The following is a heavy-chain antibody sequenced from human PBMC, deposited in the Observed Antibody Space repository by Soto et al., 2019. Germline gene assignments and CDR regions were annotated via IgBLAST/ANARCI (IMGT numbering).Heavy chain of an antibody. CDR1: GFTFSSYS. CDR3: ARSYYDSSGSPYFDY. CDR2: ISSSSSTI. V-gene: IGHV3-48*02. D-gene: IGHD3-22*01. Sequence: GGSLRLSCAASGFTFSSYSMNWVRQAPGKGLEWVSYISSSSSTIYYADSVKGRFTISRDNAKNSLYLQMNSLRDEDTAVYYCARSYYDSSGSPYFDYWGQGTLVTVSS. J-gene: IGHJ4*02.